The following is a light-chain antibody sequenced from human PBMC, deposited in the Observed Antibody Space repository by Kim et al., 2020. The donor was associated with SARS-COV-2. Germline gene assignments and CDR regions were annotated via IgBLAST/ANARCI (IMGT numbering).Light chain of an antibody. Sequence: DIVLTQSPGTLSLSPGDRATLSCRASHSVINNYLAWYQQKPGQAPRLLMYDASTRATDIPDSFSGSGSGTDFTLTSSRLEPEDFAVYYCQQYGNSPWTFGQGTKVDIK. J-gene: IGKJ1*01. CDR3: QQYGNSPWT. CDR2: DAS. CDR1: HSVINNY. V-gene: IGKV3-20*01.